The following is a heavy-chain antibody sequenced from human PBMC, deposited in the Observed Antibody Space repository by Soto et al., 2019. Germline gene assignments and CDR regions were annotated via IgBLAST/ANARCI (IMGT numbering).Heavy chain of an antibody. J-gene: IGHJ5*02. D-gene: IGHD5-18*01. Sequence: SETLSLTCAVYGVSFSGYYWSWIRQPPGKGLEWIGEINHSGSTNYNPSLKSRVTISVDTSKNQFSLKLSSVTAADTAVYYCARGRDTAMVTSVNWFDPWGQGTLVTVSS. V-gene: IGHV4-34*01. CDR1: GVSFSGYY. CDR2: INHSGST. CDR3: ARGRDTAMVTSVNWFDP.